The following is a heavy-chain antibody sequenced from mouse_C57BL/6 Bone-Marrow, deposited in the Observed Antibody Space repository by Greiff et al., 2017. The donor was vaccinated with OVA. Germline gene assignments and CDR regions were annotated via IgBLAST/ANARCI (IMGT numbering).Heavy chain of an antibody. J-gene: IGHJ1*03. CDR3: ARDHYYGSSHWYFDV. CDR1: GFSLTSYG. V-gene: IGHV2-2*01. Sequence: VQLQQSGPGLVQPSQSLSITCTVSGFSLTSYGVHWVRQSPGKGLEWLGVIWSGGSSDYNAAFIYSLSISKDNSKSQVFFKMNRLQADETAIYYCARDHYYGSSHWYFDVWGTGTTVTVSS. D-gene: IGHD1-1*01. CDR2: IWSGGSS.